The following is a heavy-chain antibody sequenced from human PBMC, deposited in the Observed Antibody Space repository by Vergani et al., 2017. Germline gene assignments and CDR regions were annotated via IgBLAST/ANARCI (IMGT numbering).Heavy chain of an antibody. CDR3: AKVCRSEVAGTFGAFDI. J-gene: IGHJ3*02. D-gene: IGHD6-19*01. Sequence: EVQLLESGGDLVQPGGSLRLSCAASGFTFIMHAMSWVRQAPGKGLEWVSTLSASERRTHYADSVKDRFTISRDNSKNTLFLHMNSLRPEDTAVYYCAKVCRSEVAGTFGAFDIWGQGTMVTVSS. CDR2: LSASERRT. CDR1: GFTFIMHA. V-gene: IGHV3-23*01.